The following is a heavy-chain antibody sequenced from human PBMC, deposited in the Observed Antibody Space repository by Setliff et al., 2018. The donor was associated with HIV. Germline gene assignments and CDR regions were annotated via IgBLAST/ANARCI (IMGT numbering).Heavy chain of an antibody. CDR1: GFSLSASGMC. D-gene: IGHD1-26*01. CDR2: IDWDDDK. Sequence: GPTLVNPTQTLPLTCTFSGFSLSASGMCVSWIRQPPGKALEWLARIDWDDDKFYTTSLKTRLTISKDTSKNQVVLKMTNMDPVDTATYYCARMISYSPYFDYWGQGTPVTVSS. V-gene: IGHV2-70*17. CDR3: ARMISYSPYFDY. J-gene: IGHJ4*02.